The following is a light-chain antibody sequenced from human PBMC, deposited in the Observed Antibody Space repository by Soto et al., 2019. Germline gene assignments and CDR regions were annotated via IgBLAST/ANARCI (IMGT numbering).Light chain of an antibody. Sequence: EIVMTQSPATLSVSPGERATLSCRASQSVSNNYLAWYQQKPGQAPRLLIYAASARATNIPARFSGSGSGTEFTLTISSLQSEDFAVYYCQQYDNWPPWTFGQGTKVDIK. CDR3: QQYDNWPPWT. V-gene: IGKV3-15*01. CDR1: QSVSNN. CDR2: AAS. J-gene: IGKJ1*01.